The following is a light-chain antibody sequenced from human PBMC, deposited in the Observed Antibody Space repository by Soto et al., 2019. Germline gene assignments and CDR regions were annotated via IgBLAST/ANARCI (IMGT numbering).Light chain of an antibody. Sequence: EIVMTQSPATLSVSPGERATLSCRASQSVGSNLAWYQQKPGQAPRLLIYGASTRATGIPARFSGSGSGTEFTLTISSLQCEDFAVYYCQQYNSWPPITFGQGTRLEIK. CDR1: QSVGSN. CDR3: QQYNSWPPIT. V-gene: IGKV3-15*01. CDR2: GAS. J-gene: IGKJ5*01.